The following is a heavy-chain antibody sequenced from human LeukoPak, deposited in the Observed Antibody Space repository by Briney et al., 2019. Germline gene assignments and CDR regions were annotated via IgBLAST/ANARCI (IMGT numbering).Heavy chain of an antibody. D-gene: IGHD6-6*01. Sequence: GGSLRLSCAASGFTFSSYAMSWIRQAPGKGLEWVSYISFSGSPTQYADSVKGRFTISRDNAKNSLYLQMNSLRAEDTAVYYCARVARAYSSSGAFDIWGQGTMVTVSS. CDR2: ISFSGSPT. J-gene: IGHJ3*02. V-gene: IGHV3-11*01. CDR3: ARVARAYSSSGAFDI. CDR1: GFTFSSYA.